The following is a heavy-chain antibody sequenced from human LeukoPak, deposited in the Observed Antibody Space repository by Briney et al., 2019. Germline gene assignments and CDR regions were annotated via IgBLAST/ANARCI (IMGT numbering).Heavy chain of an antibody. CDR1: GFTFSDYY. CDR3: ARGNCSSISCYPHDAFDI. CDR2: ISSSGSNI. V-gene: IGHV3-11*04. Sequence: GGSLRLSCGASGFTFSDYYMSWIRQAPGKGLEWVSYISSSGSNIYYADPVKGRFTISRDNAKNSLSLQMNSLRAEDTAVYYCARGNCSSISCYPHDAFDIWGQGTMVTVSS. J-gene: IGHJ3*02. D-gene: IGHD2-2*01.